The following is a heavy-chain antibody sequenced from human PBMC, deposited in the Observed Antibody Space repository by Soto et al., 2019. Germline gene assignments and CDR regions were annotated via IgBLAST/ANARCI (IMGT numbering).Heavy chain of an antibody. CDR1: GDSINRGGYY. D-gene: IGHD2-21*02. J-gene: IGHJ4*02. Sequence: QVQLQESGPGLVKASQTLSVTRTVSGDSINRGGYYWIWIRQFPGKGLEWIGSVYYTGTTSYNPSRESRAAISVDTSMRHFSLKLSSVTAADTAVYYCARGGVVVTALRFDYWGQGTLVTVSS. CDR2: VYYTGTT. V-gene: IGHV4-31*03. CDR3: ARGGVVVTALRFDY.